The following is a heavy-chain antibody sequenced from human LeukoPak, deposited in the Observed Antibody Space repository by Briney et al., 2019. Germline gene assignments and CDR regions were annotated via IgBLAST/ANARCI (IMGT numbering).Heavy chain of an antibody. J-gene: IGHJ4*02. CDR3: ARGSDVGAHDY. CDR1: GGSISSGGYS. V-gene: IGHV4-30-2*01. Sequence: PSQTLSLTCAVSGGSISSGGYSWSWIRQPPGKGLEWIGYIYYSGSTYYNPSLKSRVTISVDRSKNQFSLKLSSVTAADTAVYYCARGSDVGAHDYWGQGTLVTVSS. CDR2: IYYSGST. D-gene: IGHD1-26*01.